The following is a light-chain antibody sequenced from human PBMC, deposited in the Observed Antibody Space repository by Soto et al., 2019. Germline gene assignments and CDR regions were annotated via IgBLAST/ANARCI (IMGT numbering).Light chain of an antibody. V-gene: IGKV3-11*01. CDR2: DAS. Sequence: EIVLTQSPATLSLSPGERATLSCRASQSVGSFLAWYQHKPGQAPRLLIYDASTRAPGIPARFSGSRSATDLTITISSLEPEDFETYYCQQLFDSPITFGQGTRLEIK. CDR1: QSVGSF. CDR3: QQLFDSPIT. J-gene: IGKJ5*01.